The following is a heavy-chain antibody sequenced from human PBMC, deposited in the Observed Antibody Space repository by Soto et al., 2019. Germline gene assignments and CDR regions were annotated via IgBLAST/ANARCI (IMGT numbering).Heavy chain of an antibody. V-gene: IGHV1-69*02. CDR2: ISPNHGIA. CDR3: ARAVAGRENWFDP. CDR1: GGTFSSYT. D-gene: IGHD6-19*01. J-gene: IGHJ5*02. Sequence: SVKVSCKASGGTFSSYTIIWVRQAPGQGLEWMGRISPNHGIANYAQKLQGRVTMTTDTSTSTAYMELRSLRSDDTAVYYCARAVAGRENWFDPWGQGTLVTVSS.